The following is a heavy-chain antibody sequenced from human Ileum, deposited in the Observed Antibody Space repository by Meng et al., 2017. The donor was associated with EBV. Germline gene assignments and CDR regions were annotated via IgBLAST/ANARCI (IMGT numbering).Heavy chain of an antibody. CDR3: ARPGYCSGGSCYLGHAEYFQY. Sequence: QVRLGQSGAEVKKPGAEVKVSCKASGYTFTSYGISWVRQAPGQGLEWMGWISADSGNTNYAQKLQGRVTMTTDTSTSTAYMELRSLRSDDTAVYYCARPGYCSGGSCYLGHAEYFQYWGQGTLVTVSS. V-gene: IGHV1-18*01. CDR2: ISADSGNT. CDR1: GYTFTSYG. D-gene: IGHD2-15*01. J-gene: IGHJ1*01.